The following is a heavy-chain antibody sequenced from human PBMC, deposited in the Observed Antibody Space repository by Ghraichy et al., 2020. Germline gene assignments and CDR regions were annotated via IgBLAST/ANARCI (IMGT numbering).Heavy chain of an antibody. CDR3: ARRTAARGRALWFDP. V-gene: IGHV4-39*01. Sequence: SETLSLTCTVSGGSISSSRYYWAWIRQPPGKGLEWIGSVYYSGNTYDNPSLKSRVTMSADMSKNQFSLKMTSVTAADTAVYYCARRTAARGRALWFDPWGQGTVVIVSS. D-gene: IGHD6-6*01. J-gene: IGHJ5*02. CDR2: VYYSGNT. CDR1: GGSISSSRYY.